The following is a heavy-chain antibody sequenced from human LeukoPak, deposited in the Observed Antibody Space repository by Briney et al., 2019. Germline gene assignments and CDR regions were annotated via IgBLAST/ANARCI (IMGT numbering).Heavy chain of an antibody. CDR1: GYTFTSYY. CDR3: AREGGVFDYDSSGYYALGD. D-gene: IGHD3-22*01. V-gene: IGHV1-46*01. CDR2: INPSGGST. J-gene: IGHJ4*02. Sequence: PWASVKVSCKASGYTFTSYYMHWVRQAPGQGLEWMGIINPSGGSTSYAQKFQGRVTMTRDTSTSTVYMELSSLRSEDTAVYYCAREGGVFDYDSSGYYALGDWGQGTLVTVSS.